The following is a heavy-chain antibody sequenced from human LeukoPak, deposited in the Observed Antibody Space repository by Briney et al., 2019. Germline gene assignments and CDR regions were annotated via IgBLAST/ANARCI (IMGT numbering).Heavy chain of an antibody. J-gene: IGHJ4*02. CDR2: ISYDGSNK. V-gene: IGHV3-30*04. Sequence: GGSLRLSCAASGFTFSSYAMHWVRQAPGKGLEWVAVISYDGSNKYYADSVKGRFTISRDNSKNTLYLQMNSLRAEDTAVYYCAKDDRGSSSGGYWGQGTLVTVSS. D-gene: IGHD6-13*01. CDR1: GFTFSSYA. CDR3: AKDDRGSSSGGY.